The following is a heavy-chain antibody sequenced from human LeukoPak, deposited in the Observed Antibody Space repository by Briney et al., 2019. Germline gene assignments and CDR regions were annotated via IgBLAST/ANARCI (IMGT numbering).Heavy chain of an antibody. CDR1: GGTFSSYA. Sequence: SVKVSCKASGGTFSSYAISWVRQAPGQGLEWMGGIIPIFGTANYAQKFQGRVTITADESTSTAYMELSSLRSEDTAVYYCARDTFDYDILTGLFDYWGQGTLSPSPQ. CDR3: ARDTFDYDILTGLFDY. J-gene: IGHJ4*02. CDR2: IIPIFGTA. V-gene: IGHV1-69*13. D-gene: IGHD3-9*01.